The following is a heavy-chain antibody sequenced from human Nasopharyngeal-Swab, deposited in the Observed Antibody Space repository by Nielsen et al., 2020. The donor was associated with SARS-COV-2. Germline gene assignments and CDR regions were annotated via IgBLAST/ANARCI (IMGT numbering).Heavy chain of an antibody. CDR3: TTDFYFDY. Sequence: GGSLRLSCAASGFIFSASAIHWVRQASGKGLEWVGRIGDKEHNYATTYGASVQGRFTIFRDDSKNTAFLQMDGLKTEDTALYYCTTDFYFDYWGQGALVTVSS. CDR1: GFIFSASA. CDR2: IGDKEHNYAT. J-gene: IGHJ4*02. V-gene: IGHV3-73*01.